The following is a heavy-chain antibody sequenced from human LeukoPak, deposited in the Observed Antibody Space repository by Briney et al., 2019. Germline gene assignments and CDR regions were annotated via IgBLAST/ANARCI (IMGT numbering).Heavy chain of an antibody. D-gene: IGHD3-22*01. CDR1: GGSISSGGYY. Sequence: PSETLSLTCTVSGGSISSGGYYWSWIRQHPGKGLEWIGYIYYSGSTYYNPSLKSRLTISVDTSKNQFSLGLSSVTAADTALYYCARTSDSSGYYFDYWGQGTLVTVSS. CDR2: IYYSGST. V-gene: IGHV4-31*03. J-gene: IGHJ4*02. CDR3: ARTSDSSGYYFDY.